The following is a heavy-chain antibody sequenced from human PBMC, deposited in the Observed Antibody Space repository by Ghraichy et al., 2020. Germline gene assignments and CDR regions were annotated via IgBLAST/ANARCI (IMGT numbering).Heavy chain of an antibody. CDR1: GGSISSGGYY. Sequence: SETLSLTCTVSGGSISSGGYYWSWIRQHPGKGLEWIGYIYYSGSTYYNPSLKSRVTISVDTSKNQFSLKLSSVTAADTAVYYCARDVPPPYGSGSYYNEDAFDIWGQGTMVTVSS. J-gene: IGHJ3*02. CDR2: IYYSGST. D-gene: IGHD3-10*01. CDR3: ARDVPPPYGSGSYYNEDAFDI. V-gene: IGHV4-31*03.